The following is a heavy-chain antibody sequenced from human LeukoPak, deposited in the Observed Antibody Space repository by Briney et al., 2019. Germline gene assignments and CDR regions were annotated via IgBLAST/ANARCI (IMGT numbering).Heavy chain of an antibody. J-gene: IGHJ4*02. D-gene: IGHD2-2*01. Sequence: PGGSLRLSCAASGFTSSSYAMSWVRQAPGKGREWVSTISGSGGSTYYADSVKGRFTISRDNSKNTLYLQMNSLRAEDTAVYYCAKSMDGVVPAAISDYWGQGTLVTVSS. CDR3: AKSMDGVVPAAISDY. CDR2: ISGSGGST. CDR1: GFTSSSYA. V-gene: IGHV3-23*01.